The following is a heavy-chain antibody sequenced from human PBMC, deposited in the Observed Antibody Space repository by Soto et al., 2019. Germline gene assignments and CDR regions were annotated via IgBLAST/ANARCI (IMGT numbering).Heavy chain of an antibody. Sequence: GESLKISCKGSGYSFTSYWIGWVRQMPGKGLEWMGIIYPGDFDTRYSPSFQGQVTISADKSISTAYLQWSSLKASDTAMYYCARVAGSGSYYYFFDYWGQGTLVTVSS. CDR2: IYPGDFDT. D-gene: IGHD3-10*01. CDR3: ARVAGSGSYYYFFDY. J-gene: IGHJ4*02. CDR1: GYSFTSYW. V-gene: IGHV5-51*01.